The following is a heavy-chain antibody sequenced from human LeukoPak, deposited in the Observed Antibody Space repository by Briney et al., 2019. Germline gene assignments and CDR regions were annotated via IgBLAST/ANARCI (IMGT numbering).Heavy chain of an antibody. J-gene: IGHJ6*03. D-gene: IGHD3-10*01. Sequence: GGTLRLSCAASGFTFSSYGMSWVRQAPGKGLEWVSAISGSGGSTYYADSVKGRFTISRDNSKNTLYLQMNRLRAEDTAVYYCAKGGAVSSKSITMIRGTRRYYYYMDVWGKGTTVTISS. CDR1: GFTFSSYG. V-gene: IGHV3-23*01. CDR3: AKGGAVSSKSITMIRGTRRYYYYMDV. CDR2: ISGSGGST.